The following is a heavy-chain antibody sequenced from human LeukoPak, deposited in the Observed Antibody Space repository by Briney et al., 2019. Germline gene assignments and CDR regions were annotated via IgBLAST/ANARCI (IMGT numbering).Heavy chain of an antibody. V-gene: IGHV3-30*18. D-gene: IGHD1-1*01. CDR1: GFTFSSYG. J-gene: IGHJ4*02. CDR3: AKATGNLGN. Sequence: GGSLRLSCAASGFTFSSYGMHWVRQAPGKGLEWVAVISYDGINKYYADSVKGRFTISRDNPKNTLYLQMNSLTAEDTAIYYCAKATGNLGNWGQGTLVTVSS. CDR2: ISYDGINK.